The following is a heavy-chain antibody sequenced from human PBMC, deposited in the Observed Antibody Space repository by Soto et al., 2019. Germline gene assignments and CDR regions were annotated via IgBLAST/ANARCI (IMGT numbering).Heavy chain of an antibody. CDR2: IYYSGST. CDR3: ARDPLLRLGELSHDAFDI. V-gene: IGHV4-31*03. Sequence: SETLSLTCTVSGGSISSGGYYWSWIRQHPGKGLEWIGYIYYSGSTYYNTSLKSRVTISVDTSKNQFSLKLSSVTAADTAVYYCARDPLLRLGELSHDAFDIWGQGTMVTVSS. CDR1: GGSISSGGYY. D-gene: IGHD3-16*02. J-gene: IGHJ3*02.